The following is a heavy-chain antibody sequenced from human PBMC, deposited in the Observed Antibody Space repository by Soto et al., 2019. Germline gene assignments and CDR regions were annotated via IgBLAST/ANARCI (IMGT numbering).Heavy chain of an antibody. J-gene: IGHJ6*03. CDR1: GGTFSSYT. CDR3: ARADYYGSGSYQNYYYYYMDV. Sequence: SVKVSCKASGGTFSSYTISWVRQAPGQGLEWMGRIIPILGIANYAQKFQGRVTITADKSTSTAYMELSSLRSEDTAVYYCARADYYGSGSYQNYYYYYMDVWGKGTTVTVSS. D-gene: IGHD3-10*01. V-gene: IGHV1-69*02. CDR2: IIPILGIA.